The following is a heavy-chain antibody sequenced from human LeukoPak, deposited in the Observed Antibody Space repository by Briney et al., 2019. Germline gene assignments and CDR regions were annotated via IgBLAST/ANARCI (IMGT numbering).Heavy chain of an antibody. V-gene: IGHV3-23*01. CDR1: GLTFTSFA. CDR3: AKGHSAHGTGFDY. Sequence: PGGSLRLSCAASGLTFTSFAMSWVRQAPGKGLEWVSAISGSGDTTYYADSVKGRFTISRDNLENTLYTQMNSLRVEDTAVYYCAKGHSAHGTGFDYWGQGTLVIVSS. CDR2: ISGSGDTT. D-gene: IGHD1-1*01. J-gene: IGHJ4*02.